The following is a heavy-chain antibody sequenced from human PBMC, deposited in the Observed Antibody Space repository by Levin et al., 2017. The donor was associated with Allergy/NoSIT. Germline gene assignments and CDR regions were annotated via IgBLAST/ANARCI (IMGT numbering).Heavy chain of an antibody. J-gene: IGHJ4*02. V-gene: IGHV3-64D*06. D-gene: IGHD3-22*01. CDR1: GFTFSSYA. CDR2: ISSNGGST. Sequence: GESLKISCSASGFTFSSYAMHWVRQAPGKGLEYVSAISSNGGSTYYADSVKGRFTISRDNSKNTLYLQMSSLRAEDTAVYYCVKETATYYYDSSGYAAERIPFDYWGQGTLVTVSS. CDR3: VKETATYYYDSSGYAAERIPFDY.